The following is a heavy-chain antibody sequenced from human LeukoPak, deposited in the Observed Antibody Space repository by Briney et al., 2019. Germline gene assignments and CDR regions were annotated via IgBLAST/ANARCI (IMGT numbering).Heavy chain of an antibody. V-gene: IGHV3-30*18. CDR2: ISYDGSNK. Sequence: GGSLRLSCAASGFTFSSYWMNWARQAPAKGLVWVAVISYDGSNKYYADSVKGRFTISRDNSKNTLYLQMNSLRAEDTAVYYCAKGGDGDYGGAFDIWGQGTMVTVSS. D-gene: IGHD4-17*01. J-gene: IGHJ3*02. CDR3: AKGGDGDYGGAFDI. CDR1: GFTFSSYW.